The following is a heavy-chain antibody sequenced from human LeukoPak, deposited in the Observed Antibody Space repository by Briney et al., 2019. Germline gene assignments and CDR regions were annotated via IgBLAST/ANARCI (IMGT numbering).Heavy chain of an antibody. V-gene: IGHV3-7*01. D-gene: IGHD6-13*01. CDR2: IKQDGSEK. CDR3: ARDGFVGAADY. CDR1: EFIFSGYW. Sequence: GGSLRLSCAASEFIFSGYWMYWVRQAPGKGLEWVANIKQDGSEKQYVDSVRGRFTIFRDNAKNSLYLQMNSLRVEDTAVYYCARDGFVGAADYWGQGTLVTVSS. J-gene: IGHJ4*02.